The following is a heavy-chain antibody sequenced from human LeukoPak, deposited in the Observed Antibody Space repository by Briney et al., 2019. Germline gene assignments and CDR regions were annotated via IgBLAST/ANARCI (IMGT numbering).Heavy chain of an antibody. Sequence: SETLSLTCSVSGGSIRSSGYFWGWIRQPPGKALEWTGSIYYGGTTYYHPSLKSRVTISVDTSKKQFSLKLSSVTAADTAFYYCARQRDYYDSSGQSDFDSWGQGALVTVSS. D-gene: IGHD3-22*01. J-gene: IGHJ4*02. CDR3: ARQRDYYDSSGQSDFDS. V-gene: IGHV4-39*01. CDR1: GGSIRSSGYF. CDR2: IYYGGTT.